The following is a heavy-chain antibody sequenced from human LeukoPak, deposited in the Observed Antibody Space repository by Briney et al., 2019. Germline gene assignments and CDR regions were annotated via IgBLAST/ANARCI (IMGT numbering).Heavy chain of an antibody. D-gene: IGHD3-22*01. CDR2: VYYSGIT. V-gene: IGHV4-39*01. J-gene: IGHJ5*02. CDR1: GFTVSSNY. CDR3: ARQRGYHYDSTTNRFSDL. Sequence: GSLRLSCAASGFTVSSNYMSWVRQPPGKGLEWIGSVYYSGITYYNPSLKSRVTISVDTSKNQFSLRLSSVTAADTAVYYCARQRGYHYDSTTNRFSDLWGQGTRVTVSS.